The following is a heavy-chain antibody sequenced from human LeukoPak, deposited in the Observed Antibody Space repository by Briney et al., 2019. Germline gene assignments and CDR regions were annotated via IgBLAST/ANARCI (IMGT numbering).Heavy chain of an antibody. Sequence: PSETLSLTCTVSGGSIDGSSYYWGWIRQPPGKGLEWIGSINYSGTTYYNPSLKSRITISADTSKNQFSLTLSSVTAVDTAEYFCARYGGTSLGIDYWGQGTLVTVSS. CDR2: INYSGTT. CDR3: ARYGGTSLGIDY. D-gene: IGHD4-23*01. J-gene: IGHJ4*02. V-gene: IGHV4-39*01. CDR1: GGSIDGSSYY.